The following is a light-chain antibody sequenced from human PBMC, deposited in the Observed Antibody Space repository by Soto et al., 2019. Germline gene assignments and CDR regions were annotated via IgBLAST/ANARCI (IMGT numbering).Light chain of an antibody. V-gene: IGKV3-20*01. CDR1: QSVSSNY. CDR2: GAS. J-gene: IGKJ2*01. CDR3: PHYANSPFT. Sequence: EIVLTQSPGTLPLSPGERATLSCRASQSVSSNYLVWYQQKPGQAPRPLIYGASSRATGIPDRFSGSGSGTDFTLTISRLEPEDFAVYYCPHYANSPFTFGQGTKLEIK.